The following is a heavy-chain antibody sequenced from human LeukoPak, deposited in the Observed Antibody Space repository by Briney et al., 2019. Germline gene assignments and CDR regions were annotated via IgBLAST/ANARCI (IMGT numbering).Heavy chain of an antibody. D-gene: IGHD3-9*01. J-gene: IGHJ4*02. CDR2: ISYDGSNK. V-gene: IGHV3-30-3*01. CDR3: ARGALTGPFYFDY. Sequence: PGGSLRLSCAASGFTFSSYAMHWVRQAPGKGLEWVAVISYDGSNKYYADSVKGRFTISRDNSKNTLYLQMNSLRAEDTAVYYCARGALTGPFYFDYWGQGTLVTVSS. CDR1: GFTFSSYA.